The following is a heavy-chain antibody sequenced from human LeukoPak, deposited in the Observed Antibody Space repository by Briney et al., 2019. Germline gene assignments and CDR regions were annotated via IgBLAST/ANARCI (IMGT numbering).Heavy chain of an antibody. CDR2: IIPIFGTA. V-gene: IGHV1-69*01. J-gene: IGHJ3*02. CDR1: GGTFSSYA. Sequence: ASVKVSCKDSGGTFSSYAISWVRQAPGQGLEWMGGIIPIFGTANYAQKFQGRVTITADESTSTAYMELSSLRSEDTAVYYCARDLNWGSFDAFDIWGQGTMVTVSS. CDR3: ARDLNWGSFDAFDI. D-gene: IGHD7-27*01.